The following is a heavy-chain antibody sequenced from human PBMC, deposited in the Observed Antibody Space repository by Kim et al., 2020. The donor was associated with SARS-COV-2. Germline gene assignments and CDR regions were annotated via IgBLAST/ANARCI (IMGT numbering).Heavy chain of an antibody. Sequence: SETLSLTCTVSGGSISSSSYYWGWIRQPPGKGLEWIGSIYYSGSTYYNPSLKSRVTISVDTSKNQFSLKLSSVTAADTAVYYCARTCSGGSCYSWFDPWGQGTLVTVSS. D-gene: IGHD2-15*01. CDR2: IYYSGST. CDR1: GGSISSSSYY. V-gene: IGHV4-39*01. J-gene: IGHJ5*02. CDR3: ARTCSGGSCYSWFDP.